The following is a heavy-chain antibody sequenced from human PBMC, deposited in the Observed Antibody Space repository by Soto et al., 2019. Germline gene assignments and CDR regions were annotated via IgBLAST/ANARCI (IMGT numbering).Heavy chain of an antibody. CDR2: IIPIFGTA. J-gene: IGHJ6*02. D-gene: IGHD4-17*01. Sequence: QVQLVQSGAEVKKPGSSVKVSCKASGGTFSSYAISWVRQAPGQGLEWMGGIIPIFGTANYAQKFQGRVTITADESTRTAYRDLSRLRSEDTAVDYCAGTTTVTLIYYGMDVWGQGTTVTVSS. CDR3: AGTTTVTLIYYGMDV. V-gene: IGHV1-69*12. CDR1: GGTFSSYA.